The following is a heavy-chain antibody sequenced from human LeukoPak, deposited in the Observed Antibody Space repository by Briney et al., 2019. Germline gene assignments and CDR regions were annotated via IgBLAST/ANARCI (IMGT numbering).Heavy chain of an antibody. V-gene: IGHV3-23*01. CDR2: ISGSGGYT. D-gene: IGHD3-10*02. CDR3: AKDKNSHCSPATLH. Sequence: GGSLRLSCAASGFTFSTYGMTWVRQAPGKGLEWVSTISGSGGYTYYADSVKGRFTISRDNSKNTLYLQMDSLRAEDTAVYYCAKDKNSHCSPATLHWGQATLVTVSS. J-gene: IGHJ4*02. CDR1: GFTFSTYG.